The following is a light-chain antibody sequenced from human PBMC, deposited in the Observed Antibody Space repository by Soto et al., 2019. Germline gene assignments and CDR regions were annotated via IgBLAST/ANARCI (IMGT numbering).Light chain of an antibody. Sequence: EIVLTQSPGTLSLSPGERATLSCSASQSISSSFLAWYQQRPGQAPRLLIHGVSSKAAGIPDRFSGSGSGTDFTLTINRLEPEDFALYFCQQYGSSPFTFGPGTQREIK. V-gene: IGKV3-20*01. CDR3: QQYGSSPFT. J-gene: IGKJ3*01. CDR1: QSISSSF. CDR2: GVS.